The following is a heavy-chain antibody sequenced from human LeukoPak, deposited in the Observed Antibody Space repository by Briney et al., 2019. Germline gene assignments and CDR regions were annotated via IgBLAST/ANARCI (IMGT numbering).Heavy chain of an antibody. J-gene: IGHJ6*03. CDR2: ISHSGST. CDR3: ARGALYYYYYMDV. V-gene: IGHV4-38-2*02. CDR1: GYSISSGYH. Sequence: PSETLSLTCSVSGYSISSGYHWGWIRQPPGKGLEWIGSISHSGSTYYNPSLKSRVTISVDTSKNQFSLKLSSVTAADTAVYYCARGALYYYYYMDVWGKGTTVTVSS.